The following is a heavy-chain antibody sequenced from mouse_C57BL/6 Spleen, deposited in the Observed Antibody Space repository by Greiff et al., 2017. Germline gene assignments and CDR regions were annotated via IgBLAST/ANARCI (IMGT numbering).Heavy chain of an antibody. CDR2: IDPSDSYT. J-gene: IGHJ1*03. D-gene: IGHD1-1*01. CDR1: GYTFTSYW. CDR3: ARKTFTTVVAPNFDV. V-gene: IGHV1-50*01. Sequence: VKLQQPGAELVKPGASVKLSCKASGYTFTSYWMQWVKQRPGQGLEWIGEIDPSDSYTNYNQKFKGKATLTVDTSSSTAYMQLSSLTSEDSAVYYCARKTFTTVVAPNFDVWGTGTTVTVSS.